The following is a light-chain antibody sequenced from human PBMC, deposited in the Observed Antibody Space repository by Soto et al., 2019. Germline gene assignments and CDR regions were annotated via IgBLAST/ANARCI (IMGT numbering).Light chain of an antibody. V-gene: IGKV1-5*01. CDR1: QSISVW. Sequence: IQMTQSPSTLASSLGDRVTITCRASQSISVWLAWYQQKPGKVPNLLIYDASSLESGVPSRFSGSGSGTEFTLTINNLQPDDFATYYCQQYNSYWTFGQGTKVDSK. J-gene: IGKJ1*01. CDR3: QQYNSYWT. CDR2: DAS.